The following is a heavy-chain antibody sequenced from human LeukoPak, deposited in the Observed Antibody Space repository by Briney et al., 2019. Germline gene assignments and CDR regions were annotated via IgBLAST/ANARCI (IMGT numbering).Heavy chain of an antibody. D-gene: IGHD6-19*01. CDR1: GFTLSNNA. CDR2: ISSSGDNT. V-gene: IGHV3-23*01. J-gene: IGHJ4*02. Sequence: GGSLRLSCAAPGFTLSNNAMSWVRQAPGKGLEWVSSISSSGDNTHYADSVKGRFTISRDNSKDTLYLQMNTLRAEDTAIYYCARRGWLVNFDYWGQGTLVTVSS. CDR3: ARRGWLVNFDY.